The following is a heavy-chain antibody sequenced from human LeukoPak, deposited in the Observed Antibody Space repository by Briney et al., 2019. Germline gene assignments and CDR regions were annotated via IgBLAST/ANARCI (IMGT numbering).Heavy chain of an antibody. CDR3: ARDRWDFAGIAVAVFSDSGYSLDY. CDR1: GYTFTSYG. J-gene: IGHJ4*02. D-gene: IGHD6-19*01. CDR2: ISAYNGNT. Sequence: GASVKVSCKASGYTFTSYGISWVRQAPGQGLEWMGWISAYNGNTNYAQKLQGRVTMTTDTSTSTAYMELRSLRSDDTAVYYCARDRWDFAGIAVAVFSDSGYSLDYWGQGTLVTVSS. V-gene: IGHV1-18*01.